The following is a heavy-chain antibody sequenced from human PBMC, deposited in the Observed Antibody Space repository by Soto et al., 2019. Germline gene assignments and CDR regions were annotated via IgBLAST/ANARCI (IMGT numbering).Heavy chain of an antibody. CDR1: GGSFSGYY. Sequence: QVQLQQWGAGLLKPSETLSLTCAVYGGSFSGYYWSWIRQPPGKGLEWIGEINHSGSTNYNPSLKSRVTISVDTSKNQFSLKLSSVTAADTAVYYCARALAVADNDGDYWGQGTLVTVSS. J-gene: IGHJ4*02. V-gene: IGHV4-34*01. CDR3: ARALAVADNDGDY. D-gene: IGHD6-19*01. CDR2: INHSGST.